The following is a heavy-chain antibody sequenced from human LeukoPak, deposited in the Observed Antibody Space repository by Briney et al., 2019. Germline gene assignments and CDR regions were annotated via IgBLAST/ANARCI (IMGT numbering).Heavy chain of an antibody. D-gene: IGHD2-21*02. Sequence: SETLSLTGTVSGGSISSYYWSWIRQPPGKGLEWIGYIYYSGSTNYNPSLKGRVTISVDTSKNQFSLKLSSVTAADTAVYYCARAYCGGDCSFDYWGQGTLVTVSS. CDR3: ARAYCGGDCSFDY. CDR2: IYYSGST. V-gene: IGHV4-59*08. J-gene: IGHJ4*02. CDR1: GGSISSYY.